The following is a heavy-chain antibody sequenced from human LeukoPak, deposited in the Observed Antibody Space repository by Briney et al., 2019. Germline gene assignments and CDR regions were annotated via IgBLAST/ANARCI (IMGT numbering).Heavy chain of an antibody. Sequence: GGSLRLSCAASGFTFSSYSMNWVRQAPGKGLEWVSYISSSGSTIYYADSVKGRFTISRDNAKNSLYLQMNSLRAEDTAVYYCARGQWLPKYYFDCWGQGTLVTVSS. CDR2: ISSSGSTI. V-gene: IGHV3-48*04. CDR1: GFTFSSYS. CDR3: ARGQWLPKYYFDC. D-gene: IGHD6-19*01. J-gene: IGHJ4*02.